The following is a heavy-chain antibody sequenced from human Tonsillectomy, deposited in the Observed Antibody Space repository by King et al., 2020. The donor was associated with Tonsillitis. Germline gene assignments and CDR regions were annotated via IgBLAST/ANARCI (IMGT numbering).Heavy chain of an antibody. CDR1: GGSISSGDYY. CDR2: IYYSGST. D-gene: IGHD6-6*01. Sequence: VQLQESGPGLVKPSQTLYLTCTVSGGSISSGDYYWSWIRQPPGKGLEWIGYIYYSGSTYYNPSLKSRVTISVDTSKNQFSLKLSSVTAADTAVYYCARLSGVWDRWFDPWGQGTLVTVFS. CDR3: ARLSGVWDRWFDP. J-gene: IGHJ5*02. V-gene: IGHV4-30-4*01.